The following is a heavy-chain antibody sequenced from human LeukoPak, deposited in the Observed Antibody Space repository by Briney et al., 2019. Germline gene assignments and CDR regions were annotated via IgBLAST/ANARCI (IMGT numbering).Heavy chain of an antibody. CDR1: GFTFSSYA. V-gene: IGHV3-23*01. D-gene: IGHD6-19*01. CDR3: AKDRNEQWLLFDY. Sequence: GGSLRLSYAASGFTFSSYAMSWVRQAPGKGLEWDSAISGSGGSTYYADSVKGRFTISRDNSKNTLYLQMNSLRAEDTAVYYCAKDRNEQWLLFDYWRQGTLVTVSS. CDR2: ISGSGGST. J-gene: IGHJ4*02.